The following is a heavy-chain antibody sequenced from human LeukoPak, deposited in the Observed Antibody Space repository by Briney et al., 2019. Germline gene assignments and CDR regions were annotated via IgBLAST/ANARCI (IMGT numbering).Heavy chain of an antibody. CDR3: ARAPVFGVVIPPQGYFDY. V-gene: IGHV1-8*03. CDR1: GYTFTSYD. CDR2: MNPNSGNT. Sequence: ASVKVSCKASGYTFTSYDINWVRQATGQGLEWMGWMNPNSGNTGYAQKFQGRVTITRNTSISTAYMELSSLRSEDTAVYYCARAPVFGVVIPPQGYFDYWGPGTLVTVSS. D-gene: IGHD3-3*01. J-gene: IGHJ4*02.